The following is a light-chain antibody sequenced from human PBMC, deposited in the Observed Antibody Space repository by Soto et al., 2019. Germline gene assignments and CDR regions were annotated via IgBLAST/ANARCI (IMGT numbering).Light chain of an antibody. CDR3: QQYRYYPWT. V-gene: IGKV1-5*01. J-gene: IGKJ1*01. CDR2: DAS. CDR1: QIISKW. Sequence: DIQMTQSPSTLSASVGDRVTITCRASQIISKWLAWYQQKPGKAPKPLIYDASSLECGVPSRFSGSESGTEFTLTISSLQPDDFATYYCQQYRYYPWTFGQGTKVEIK.